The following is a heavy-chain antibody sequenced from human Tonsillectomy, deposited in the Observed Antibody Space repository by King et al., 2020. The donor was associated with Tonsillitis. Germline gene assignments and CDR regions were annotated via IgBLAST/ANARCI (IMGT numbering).Heavy chain of an antibody. V-gene: IGHV4-30-4*01. CDR2: IYFSGNS. CDR1: GGSINTGDYY. J-gene: IGHJ6*02. Sequence: QLQESGPGLVKPSQTLSLTCTVSGGSINTGDYYWSWIRQPPGKGLEWIGYIYFSGNSYSNPSLKSRLTISIDTSKNQFSLKLTSVTAADTAVYYCAREDYYYAMDVWGQGTTVTVAS. CDR3: AREDYYYAMDV.